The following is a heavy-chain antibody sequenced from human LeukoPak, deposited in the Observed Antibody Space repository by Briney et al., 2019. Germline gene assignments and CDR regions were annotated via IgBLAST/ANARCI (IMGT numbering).Heavy chain of an antibody. CDR2: INHSGST. V-gene: IGHV4-34*01. D-gene: IGHD3-10*01. CDR3: ARLSITMVRGVITPFDY. Sequence: GSLRLSCAASGFTVSSNYMSWVRQAPGKGLEWIGEINHSGSTNYNPSLKSRVTISVDTSKNQFSLKLSSVTAADTAVYYCARLSITMVRGVITPFDYWGQGTLVTVSS. J-gene: IGHJ4*02. CDR1: GFTVSSNY.